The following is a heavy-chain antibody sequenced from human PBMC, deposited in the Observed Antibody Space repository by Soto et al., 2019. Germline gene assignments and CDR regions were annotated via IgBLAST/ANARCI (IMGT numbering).Heavy chain of an antibody. CDR2: ISSSGNHI. V-gene: IGHV3-21*01. CDR1: GFTISSYE. Sequence: GGSLRLSCAASGFTISSYEMNWVRQAPGKGLQWVSAISSSGNHIYYADSLKGRFTISRDNAKNSLYLQMNSLRAEDTAVYYCAREVKSAGGPDGFDIWGPGTMVTVSS. D-gene: IGHD6-13*01. CDR3: AREVKSAGGPDGFDI. J-gene: IGHJ3*02.